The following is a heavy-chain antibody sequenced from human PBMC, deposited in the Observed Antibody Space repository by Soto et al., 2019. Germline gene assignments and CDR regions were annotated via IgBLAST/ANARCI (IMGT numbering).Heavy chain of an antibody. D-gene: IGHD6-6*01. CDR2: IYSGGTT. Sequence: GGSLRLSCAVSGFTVSSNYMTWVRQAPGKGLEWVSVIYSGGTTYYADSVKGRFTISRDNSKNTLYLQMNSLRAEDTAVYYCARDGQLNSLDYWGQGTLVTVSS. V-gene: IGHV3-66*01. CDR3: ARDGQLNSLDY. J-gene: IGHJ4*02. CDR1: GFTVSSNY.